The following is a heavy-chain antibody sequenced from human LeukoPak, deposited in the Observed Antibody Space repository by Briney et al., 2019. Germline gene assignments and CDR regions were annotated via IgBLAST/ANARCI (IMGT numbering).Heavy chain of an antibody. CDR2: INPNTGGT. V-gene: IGHV1-2*02. D-gene: IGHD3-22*01. Sequence: ASVKVSCKASGYTFTDYYLHWVRQAPGQGLQWMGWINPNTGGTNYAQKFQGRVTMTRDTSISTAYMELGRLRSDDTAMYYCAGMAGDSSGYNPIDYWGQGTLVTVSS. CDR1: GYTFTDYY. CDR3: AGMAGDSSGYNPIDY. J-gene: IGHJ4*02.